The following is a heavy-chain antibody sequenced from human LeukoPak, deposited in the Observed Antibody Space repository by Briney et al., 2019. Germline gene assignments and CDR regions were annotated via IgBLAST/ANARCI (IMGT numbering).Heavy chain of an antibody. D-gene: IGHD2-15*01. CDR2: IWYDGSNK. J-gene: IGHJ4*02. CDR3: AREGEWGYCSGGSCYLSYFDY. Sequence: GGSLRLSCAASGFTFSSYGMHWVHQAPGKGLEWVAVIWYDGSNKYYADSVKGRFTISRDNSKNTLYLQMNSLRAEDTAVYYSAREGEWGYCSGGSCYLSYFDYWGQGTLVTV. CDR1: GFTFSSYG. V-gene: IGHV3-33*01.